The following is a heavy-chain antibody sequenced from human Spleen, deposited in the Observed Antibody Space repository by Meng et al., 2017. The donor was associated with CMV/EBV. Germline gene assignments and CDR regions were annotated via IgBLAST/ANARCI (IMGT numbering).Heavy chain of an antibody. J-gene: IGHJ5*02. V-gene: IGHV4-39*07. CDR2: IYYSGST. CDR1: GGSSRRISYY. Sequence: HPQESGPRRVNPWYTRPLPGIASGGSSRRISYYWGWLRQPPGKGLEWIGSIYYSGSTYYNPSLKSRVTISVDTSKNQFSLKLSSVTAADTAVYYCARVVGYSGPNWFDPWGQGTLVTISS. CDR3: ARVVGYSGPNWFDP. D-gene: IGHD2-15*01.